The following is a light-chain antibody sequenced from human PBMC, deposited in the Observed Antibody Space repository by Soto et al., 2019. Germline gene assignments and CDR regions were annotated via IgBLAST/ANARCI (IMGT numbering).Light chain of an antibody. J-gene: IGKJ2*01. CDR2: GAS. Sequence: EIVMTQSPDTLSVSPGERAILSCRASQSVNNNLAWYQQRPGHAPRLLIYGASTRATGIPARFSGSGSGTEFILTISSLQSEDFVIYYCQQYNNWPPMSTFGQGTKLEMK. V-gene: IGKV3-15*01. CDR3: QQYNNWPPMST. CDR1: QSVNNN.